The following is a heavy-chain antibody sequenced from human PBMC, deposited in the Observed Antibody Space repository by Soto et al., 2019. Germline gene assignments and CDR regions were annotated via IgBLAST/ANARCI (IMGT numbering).Heavy chain of an antibody. V-gene: IGHV3-74*01. Sequence: EVQLVESGGGLVQPGGSLRLSCAASGFTFSSYWMHWVRQAPGKGLVWVSRINSDGSSTSYADSVKGRFTISRDNAKNTLYRQMNSLRAEDTAVYYCARDPALWFGEDYWGQGTLVTVSS. J-gene: IGHJ4*02. CDR2: INSDGSST. CDR1: GFTFSSYW. D-gene: IGHD3-10*01. CDR3: ARDPALWFGEDY.